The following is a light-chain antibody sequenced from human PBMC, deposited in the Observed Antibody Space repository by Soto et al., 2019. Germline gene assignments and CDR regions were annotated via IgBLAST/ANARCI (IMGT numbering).Light chain of an antibody. Sequence: DIQMTQSPSTLSASVGDRFTITCRASERISSWLAWYQQKPGRAPKLLIYDASSLQSGVPSRFSGSGSGTDFTLTISSLQPEDFATYYCQQSYNNPWTFGQGTKVDIK. CDR2: DAS. V-gene: IGKV1-39*01. CDR3: QQSYNNPWT. CDR1: ERISSW. J-gene: IGKJ1*01.